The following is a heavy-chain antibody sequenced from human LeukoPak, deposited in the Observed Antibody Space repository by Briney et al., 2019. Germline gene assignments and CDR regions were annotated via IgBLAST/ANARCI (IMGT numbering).Heavy chain of an antibody. Sequence: SETLSLTCTVSGGSMSTYYWTWIRQPPGKGLEWIGFIYYTGSTDYNPSLKSRVTISVDTSKNQFSLKLSSVTAADTAVYYCAGMRITTPTVRTLDYWGQGTLVTVSS. V-gene: IGHV4-59*01. CDR3: AGMRITTPTVRTLDY. D-gene: IGHD1-14*01. CDR1: GGSMSTYY. CDR2: IYYTGST. J-gene: IGHJ4*02.